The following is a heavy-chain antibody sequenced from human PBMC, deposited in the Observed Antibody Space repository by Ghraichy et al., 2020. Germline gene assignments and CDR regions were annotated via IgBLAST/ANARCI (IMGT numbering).Heavy chain of an antibody. Sequence: GESLNISCAASGFTFTNYWMHWVRQVPGKGLIWVARMDSDGSGTSYADSVKGRFTISRDNAKNTVYLQMNSLGAEDTAVYYCTTFFEFWGQGSLVTVSS. CDR3: TTFFEF. CDR1: GFTFTNYW. CDR2: MDSDGSGT. J-gene: IGHJ4*02. V-gene: IGHV3-74*01.